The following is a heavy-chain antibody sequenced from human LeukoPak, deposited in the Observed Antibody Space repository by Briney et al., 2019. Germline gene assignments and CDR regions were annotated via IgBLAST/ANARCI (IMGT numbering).Heavy chain of an antibody. CDR2: ISYDGGNK. CDR3: ARDRSMGGGNSLYYYGMDV. Sequence: PGGSLRLSCAASGFTFSSYAIHWVRQAPGKGLEWVAVISYDGGNKYYADSEKGRFTISRDNSKNTLYLQMNSLRADDTAVYYCARDRSMGGGNSLYYYGMDVWGQGTTVTVSS. J-gene: IGHJ6*02. CDR1: GFTFSSYA. D-gene: IGHD4-23*01. V-gene: IGHV3-30-3*01.